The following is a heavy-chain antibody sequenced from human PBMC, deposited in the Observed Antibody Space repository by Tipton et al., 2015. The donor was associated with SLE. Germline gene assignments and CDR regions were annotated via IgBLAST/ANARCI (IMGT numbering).Heavy chain of an antibody. V-gene: IGHV3-NL1*01. CDR3: ARGRGAGGFDY. Sequence: SLRLSCAASGFTFSSYAMHWVRQAPGKGLEWVSLIYTSDTSYYADSVKGRFTLSRDNSINTLYLQMHSLRGDDTAVYYCARGRGAGGFDYWGQGTLVTVSS. J-gene: IGHJ4*02. D-gene: IGHD3-10*01. CDR2: IYTSDTS. CDR1: GFTFSSYA.